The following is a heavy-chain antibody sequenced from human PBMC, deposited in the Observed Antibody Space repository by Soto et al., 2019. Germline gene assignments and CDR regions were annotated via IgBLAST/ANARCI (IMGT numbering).Heavy chain of an antibody. CDR2: IHYSGSP. V-gene: IGHV4-30-4*01. CDR3: ARDYDSSGYQIY. D-gene: IGHD3-22*01. J-gene: IGHJ4*02. Sequence: QVQLQESGPGLVKPSQTLCLTCTVSGDSISGGDYYWSWIRQTPGKGLEWIGYIHYSGSPYYNPSLKSRVSISVDTSKNQFSLNLTSVTAADTAVYYCARDYDSSGYQIYWGQGTLVTVSS. CDR1: GDSISGGDYY.